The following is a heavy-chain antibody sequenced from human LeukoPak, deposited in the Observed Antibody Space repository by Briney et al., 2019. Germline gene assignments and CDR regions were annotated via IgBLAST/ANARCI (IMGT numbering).Heavy chain of an antibody. CDR3: VREDTPATANY. CDR1: GFNFANHA. V-gene: IGHV3-23*01. J-gene: IGHJ4*02. D-gene: IGHD2-21*02. Sequence: GGSLRLSCAASGFNFANHAMSWVRQTPGKGLEWVSAISGGGDITYYADSVTGRFTISRDNSKDTLFLQIHSLRPGDTAVYYCVREDTPATANYWGQGTLVTISS. CDR2: ISGGGDIT.